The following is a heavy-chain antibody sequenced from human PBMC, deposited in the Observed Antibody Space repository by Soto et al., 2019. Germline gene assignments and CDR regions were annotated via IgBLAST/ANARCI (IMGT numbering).Heavy chain of an antibody. J-gene: IGHJ6*02. CDR2: MYYSGDT. D-gene: IGHD1-1*01. CDR1: GGSINNYY. CDR3: ARGDWNDYCSNGMDV. V-gene: IGHV4-59*01. Sequence: QVQLQESGPGLVKPSETLSLTCTVSGGSINNYYWVWLRQPPGEGLEWIGHMYYSGDTDYNPSLKRRVSLSVDTSKTRFSLRLTSVTAADTAVYYCARGDWNDYCSNGMDVWGQGTTVIVSS.